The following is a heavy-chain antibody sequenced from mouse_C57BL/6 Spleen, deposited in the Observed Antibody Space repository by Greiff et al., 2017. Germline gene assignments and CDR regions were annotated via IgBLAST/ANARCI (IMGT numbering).Heavy chain of an antibody. D-gene: IGHD1-1*02. CDR1: GYTFTSYD. Sequence: QVQLQQSGPELVKPGASVKLSCKASGYTFTSYDINWVKQRPGQGLEWIGWIYPRDGSTKYNEKFKGKATLTVDTSSSTAYMELHSLTSEDSAVFFCARGPRWAWFAYWGQGTLVTVSA. J-gene: IGHJ3*01. CDR2: IYPRDGST. CDR3: ARGPRWAWFAY. V-gene: IGHV1-85*01.